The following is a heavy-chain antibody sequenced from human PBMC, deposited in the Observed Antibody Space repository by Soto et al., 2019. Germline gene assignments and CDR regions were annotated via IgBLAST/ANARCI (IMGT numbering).Heavy chain of an antibody. V-gene: IGHV1-2*02. CDR1: GYTFTGYY. Sequence: ASVKVSCKASGYTFTGYYMHWVRQAPGQGLEWMGWINPNSGGTNYAQKFQGRVTMTRDTSISTAYMELSRLRSDDTAVYYCARAVTVVRGVFYWFDPWGQGTLVTVSS. CDR2: INPNSGGT. D-gene: IGHD3-10*01. J-gene: IGHJ5*02. CDR3: ARAVTVVRGVFYWFDP.